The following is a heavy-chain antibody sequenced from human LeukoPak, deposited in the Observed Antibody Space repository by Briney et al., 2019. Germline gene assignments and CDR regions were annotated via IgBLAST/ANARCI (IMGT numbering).Heavy chain of an antibody. CDR1: GFTFSSYA. Sequence: PGGSLRLSCAASGFTFSSYAMSWVRQAPGKGLEWVSAISGSGGGTYYADSVKGRFTISRDNSKNTLYLQMNSLRAEDTAVYYCAKSYGSGSYYDYWGQGTLVTVSS. CDR3: AKSYGSGSYYDY. J-gene: IGHJ4*02. CDR2: ISGSGGGT. V-gene: IGHV3-23*01. D-gene: IGHD3-10*01.